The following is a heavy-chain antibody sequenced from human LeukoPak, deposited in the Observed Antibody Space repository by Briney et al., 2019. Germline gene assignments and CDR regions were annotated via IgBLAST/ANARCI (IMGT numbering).Heavy chain of an antibody. CDR3: ARGSYGSGNYYGFDY. CDR2: IYYSGTT. CDR1: GDSISSSFYY. J-gene: IGHJ4*02. Sequence: SETLSLTCTVSGDSISSSFYYWGWIRQPPGKGLDWTGSIYYSGTTYYNPSLKSRVTISVDTSKNQFSLKLSSVTAADTAVYYCARGSYGSGNYYGFDYWGQGTLVTVSS. D-gene: IGHD3-10*01. V-gene: IGHV4-39*07.